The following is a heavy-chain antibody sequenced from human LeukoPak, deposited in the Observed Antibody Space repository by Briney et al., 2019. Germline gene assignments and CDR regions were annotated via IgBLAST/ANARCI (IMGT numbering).Heavy chain of an antibody. Sequence: SETLSLTCTVSGGSVTISTYFWGWLRQTPGEGLEWIGTIYHSGSTYYSSSLHSRVAISVDTSKNQFSLRLSSVTAADTAVYYCARLGPIEHGHFDYSGQGTLVTVAS. CDR2: IYHSGST. CDR1: GGSVTISTYF. CDR3: ARLGPIEHGHFDY. D-gene: IGHD2-21*01. J-gene: IGHJ4*02. V-gene: IGHV4-39*01.